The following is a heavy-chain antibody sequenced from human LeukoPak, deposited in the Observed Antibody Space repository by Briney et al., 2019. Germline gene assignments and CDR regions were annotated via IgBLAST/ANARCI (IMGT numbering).Heavy chain of an antibody. Sequence: WASVKVSCKASGYTFTSYGISWVRQAPGQGLEWMGWISAYNGNTNYAQKLQGRVTMTTDTSTSTAYMELRSLRSDDTAVYYCARARYCSSTSCYEADYWGQGTLVTVSS. J-gene: IGHJ4*02. V-gene: IGHV1-18*01. D-gene: IGHD2-2*01. CDR3: ARARYCSSTSCYEADY. CDR2: ISAYNGNT. CDR1: GYTFTSYG.